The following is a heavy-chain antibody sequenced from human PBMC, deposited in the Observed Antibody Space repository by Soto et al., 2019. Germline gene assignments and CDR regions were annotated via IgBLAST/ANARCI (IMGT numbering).Heavy chain of an antibody. CDR3: ARAPGSSSRPLVFDY. V-gene: IGHV1-18*04. CDR1: GDTFTSNG. CDR2: ISIYNGNT. J-gene: IGHJ4*02. D-gene: IGHD6-6*01. Sequence: QVQVVQSGAEVKRPGASVKVSCKASGDTFTSNGISWVRQAPGQGLVWLAWISIYNGNTQYAQKVQGRVTMTTDTSTNTAYMELRSLRSDDTAVNYCARAPGSSSRPLVFDYWGQGTLVTVSA.